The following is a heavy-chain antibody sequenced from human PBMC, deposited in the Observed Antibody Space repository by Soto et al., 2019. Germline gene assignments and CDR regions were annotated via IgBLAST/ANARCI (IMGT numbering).Heavy chain of an antibody. CDR1: GGSISSSNW. Sequence: QVQLQESGPGLVKPSGTLSLTCAVSGGSISSSNWWSWVRQPPGKGLEWIGEIYHSGSNNYNPSLKSRVTISVDKSKNQFSLKLSSVTAADTAVYYCARVAYSYGYYPPKYYFDYWGQGTLVTVSS. CDR3: ARVAYSYGYYPPKYYFDY. J-gene: IGHJ4*02. D-gene: IGHD5-18*01. V-gene: IGHV4-4*02. CDR2: IYHSGSN.